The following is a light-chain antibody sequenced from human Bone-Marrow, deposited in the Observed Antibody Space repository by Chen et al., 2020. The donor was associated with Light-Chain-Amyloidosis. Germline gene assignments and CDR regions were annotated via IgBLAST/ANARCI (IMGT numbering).Light chain of an antibody. CDR3: QQYYSTPFT. Sequence: DFVMTQSPDSLAVSLGERATINCKSSQSVLYSSNNENYLAWYQQKPGQPPKLLIRWASTRESGVPDRFSGSWSGTDFTLTISSPQAEDVAVYYCQQYYSTPFTFGPGTKVDIK. CDR2: WAS. V-gene: IGKV4-1*01. CDR1: QSVLYSSNNENY. J-gene: IGKJ3*01.